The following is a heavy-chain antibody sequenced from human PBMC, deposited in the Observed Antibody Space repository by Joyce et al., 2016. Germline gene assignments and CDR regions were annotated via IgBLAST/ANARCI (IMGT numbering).Heavy chain of an antibody. CDR3: TKDDGWVAVS. J-gene: IGHJ5*02. CDR1: GFTFTSHG. CDR2: INMGGTTT. Sequence: EVHLLDSGGGLVQPGGSLRLSCAACGFTFTSHGMSWVRPVPGKGLEWVSGINMGGTTTYYSDSVKGRFTISKDNSQNILYLQMNSLRVDDTALYFCTKDDGWVAVSWGQGTLVSVSS. D-gene: IGHD1-26*01. V-gene: IGHV3-23*03.